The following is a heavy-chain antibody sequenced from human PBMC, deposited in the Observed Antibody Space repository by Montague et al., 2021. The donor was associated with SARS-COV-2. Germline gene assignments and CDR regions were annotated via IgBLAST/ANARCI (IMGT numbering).Heavy chain of an antibody. CDR3: ARDYGDYSYYDGLDV. Sequence: TLSLTCTVSGGSIRSGNNYWSWIRQPAGKGLEWIGRIYSSGSTNYNPSLKSRVTMSVDTSKNQFSLKVSSVTAADTAVYYCARDYGDYSYYDGLDVWGQGATVTVSS. CDR1: GGSIRSGNNY. CDR2: IYSSGST. D-gene: IGHD4-17*01. V-gene: IGHV4-61*02. J-gene: IGHJ6*02.